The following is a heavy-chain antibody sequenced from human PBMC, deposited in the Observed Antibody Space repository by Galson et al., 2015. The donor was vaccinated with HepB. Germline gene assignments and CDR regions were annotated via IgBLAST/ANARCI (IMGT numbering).Heavy chain of an antibody. D-gene: IGHD6-13*01. CDR2: ISYDGSNK. Sequence: SLRLSCAASGFTFSSYAMHWVRQAPGKGLEWVAVISYDGSNKYYADSVKGRFTISRDNSKNTLYLQMNSLRAEDTAVYYCAREPGDVPGIAAAGMGLLDYWGQGTLVTVSS. CDR3: AREPGDVPGIAAAGMGLLDY. CDR1: GFTFSSYA. V-gene: IGHV3-30*04. J-gene: IGHJ4*02.